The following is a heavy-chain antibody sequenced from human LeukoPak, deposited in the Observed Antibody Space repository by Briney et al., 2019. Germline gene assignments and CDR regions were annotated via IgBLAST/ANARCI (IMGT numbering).Heavy chain of an antibody. D-gene: IGHD6-6*01. V-gene: IGHV3-23*01. CDR2: TSDSGVST. J-gene: IGHJ4*02. CDR3: VKGATKISCRPAD. Sequence: GGSLRLSCAASGFTFSNYAMSWVRQAPGKGLEWVSGTSDSGVSTYYADSVKGRYSISRDNSKNSLYLQMDSVRVENTDVYYCVKGATKISCRPADWGQGTLVTVSS. CDR1: GFTFSNYA.